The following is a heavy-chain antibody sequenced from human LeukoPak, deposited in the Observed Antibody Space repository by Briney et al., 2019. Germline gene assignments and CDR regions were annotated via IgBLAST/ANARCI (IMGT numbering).Heavy chain of an antibody. V-gene: IGHV3-23*01. CDR3: AKTRPLDSSSWSHGDY. CDR1: GFTFSSYA. J-gene: IGHJ4*02. D-gene: IGHD6-13*01. CDR2: ISGRGDST. Sequence: GGSLRLSCAASGFTFSSYAMSWVRQAPGKGLEWVSAISGRGDSTYYGDSVKGRFTISRDNSKNTLYLQMNSLRAEDTAVYYCAKTRPLDSSSWSHGDYWGQGTLVTVSS.